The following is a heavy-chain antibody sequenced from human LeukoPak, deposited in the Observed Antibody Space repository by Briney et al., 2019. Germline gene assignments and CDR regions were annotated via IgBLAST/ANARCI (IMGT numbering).Heavy chain of an antibody. Sequence: PGGSLRLSCAASGFTFSSHWMTWVRQALGKGLEWVATIKQDGNEKQYVDSVKGRFTISRDNAKNTLYLQMNSLRAEDTAVYYCAIPDGSFDYWGQGTLVTVSS. V-gene: IGHV3-7*01. CDR1: GFTFSSHW. CDR2: IKQDGNEK. D-gene: IGHD6-25*01. CDR3: AIPDGSFDY. J-gene: IGHJ4*02.